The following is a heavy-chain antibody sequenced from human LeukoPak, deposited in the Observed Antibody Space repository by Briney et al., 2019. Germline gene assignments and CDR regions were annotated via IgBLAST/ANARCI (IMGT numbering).Heavy chain of an antibody. J-gene: IGHJ4*02. CDR3: AREPLGCGGDCHFDY. CDR2: IIPIYNPV. Sequence: SVKVSCKTSGGTFSSYAFSWMRQAPGQGLEWVARIIPIYNPVDYTQRFQGRVTITADESTNTVYLGLSSLRYDDTAVYYCAREPLGCGGDCHFDYWGQGTLVTVSS. V-gene: IGHV1-69*15. CDR1: GGTFSSYA. D-gene: IGHD2-21*02.